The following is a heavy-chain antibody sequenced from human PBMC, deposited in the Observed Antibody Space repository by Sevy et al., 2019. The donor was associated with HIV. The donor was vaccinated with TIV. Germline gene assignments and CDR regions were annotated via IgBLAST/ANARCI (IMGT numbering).Heavy chain of an antibody. V-gene: IGHV5-51*01. CDR3: ARTACSGGSCLEGYFDY. J-gene: IGHJ4*02. CDR1: GYSFTSYW. D-gene: IGHD2-15*01. CDR2: IYPGDSDT. Sequence: GESLKISCKGSGYSFTSYWIGWVRQMPGKGLEWMGIIYPGDSDTRYSPSFQGQVTIPADKSISTAYLQWSSRKASDTAMYYCARTACSGGSCLEGYFDYWGQGTLVTVSS.